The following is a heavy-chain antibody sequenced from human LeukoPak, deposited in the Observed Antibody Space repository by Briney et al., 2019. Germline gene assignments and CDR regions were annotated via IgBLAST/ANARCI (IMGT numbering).Heavy chain of an antibody. CDR3: ARSESYSSLSGFDY. V-gene: IGHV4-4*07. D-gene: IGHD1-26*01. CDR2: IYTSGST. J-gene: IGHJ4*02. Sequence: SETLSLTCTVSGGSISSYYWSWIRQPAGKGLEWIGRIYTSGSTNYNPSLKSRVTMSVDTSKNQFSLKLSSVTAADTAVYYCARSESYSSLSGFDYWGQGTLVTVSS. CDR1: GGSISSYY.